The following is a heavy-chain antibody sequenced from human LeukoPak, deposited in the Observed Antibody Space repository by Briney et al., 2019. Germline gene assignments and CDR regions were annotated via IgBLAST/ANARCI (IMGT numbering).Heavy chain of an antibody. J-gene: IGHJ5*02. CDR2: IFYSGST. V-gene: IGHV4-59*12. Sequence: PSETLSLTCTVSGGSISTYYWSWIRQPPGKGLEWIGYIFYSGSTNYNPSLKSRVTISVDTSKNQFSLNLSSVTAADPAVYYCARGNDDPYNDDYGDYEPWGQGTLVTVSS. D-gene: IGHD4-17*01. CDR3: ARGNDDPYNDDYGDYEP. CDR1: GGSISTYY.